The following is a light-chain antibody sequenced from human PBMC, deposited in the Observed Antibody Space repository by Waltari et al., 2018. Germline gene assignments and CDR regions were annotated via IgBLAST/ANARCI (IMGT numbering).Light chain of an antibody. Sequence: DLQMTQSPSTLSASVVDRVTIACRASQNINNWLAWYQQKPGEAPKLLIYKASNLETGVSSRFSGSGSGTEFTLTISSLQSDDFATYYCQQYKNYWEMFGQGTRVEIK. J-gene: IGKJ1*01. V-gene: IGKV1-5*03. CDR3: QQYKNYWEM. CDR1: QNINNW. CDR2: KAS.